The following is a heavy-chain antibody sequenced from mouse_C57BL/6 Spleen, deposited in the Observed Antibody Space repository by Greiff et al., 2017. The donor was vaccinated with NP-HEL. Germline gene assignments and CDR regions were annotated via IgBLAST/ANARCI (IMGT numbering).Heavy chain of an antibody. V-gene: IGHV1-55*01. CDR2: IYPGSGST. Sequence: VQLQQPGAELVKPGASVKMSCKASGYTFTSYWITWVKQRPGQGLEWIGDIYPGSGSTNYNEKFKSKATLTVDTSSSTAYMQLSSLTSADSAVSYCASIYYDYPPFDYWGQGTTLTVSS. D-gene: IGHD2-4*01. J-gene: IGHJ2*01. CDR3: ASIYYDYPPFDY. CDR1: GYTFTSYW.